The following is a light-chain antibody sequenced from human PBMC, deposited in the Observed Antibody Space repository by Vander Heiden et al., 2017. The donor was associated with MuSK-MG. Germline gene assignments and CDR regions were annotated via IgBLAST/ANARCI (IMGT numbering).Light chain of an antibody. CDR2: AAP. J-gene: IGKJ4*01. Sequence: DIQMTQSPSSLSASVGDTVTITCRASQRISKTLNWHQQRPGKAPTLLIYAAPSLQSGVPSRFSGSGSGTEFLLTISSLQPEDSATYYCQQSYSTPLTFGGGTRVEIK. CDR1: QRISKT. CDR3: QQSYSTPLT. V-gene: IGKV1-39*01.